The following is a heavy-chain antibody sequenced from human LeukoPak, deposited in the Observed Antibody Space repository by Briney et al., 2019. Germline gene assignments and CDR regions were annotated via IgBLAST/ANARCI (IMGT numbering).Heavy chain of an antibody. Sequence: SVKVSCKASGGTFSSYAISWVRQAPGQGLEWMGRIIPILGIANYAQKFQGRVTITADKSTSTAYMELSSLRPEDTAVYYCARGYGSGSYSRTYYYYGMDVWGQGTTVTVSS. J-gene: IGHJ6*02. CDR2: IIPILGIA. V-gene: IGHV1-69*04. CDR1: GGTFSSYA. D-gene: IGHD3-10*01. CDR3: ARGYGSGSYSRTYYYYGMDV.